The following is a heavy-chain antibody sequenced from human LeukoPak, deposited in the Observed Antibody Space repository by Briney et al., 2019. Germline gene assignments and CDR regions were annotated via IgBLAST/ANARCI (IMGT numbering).Heavy chain of an antibody. J-gene: IGHJ4*02. Sequence: PSETLSLTCTVSGGSISSYYWSWIRQPPGKGLEWIGYIYYSGSTNYNPSLKSRVTISVDTSKNQFSLKLSSVTAADTAVYYCARVAPYYDFLDYWGQGTLVTASS. CDR2: IYYSGST. V-gene: IGHV4-59*01. D-gene: IGHD3-3*01. CDR1: GGSISSYY. CDR3: ARVAPYYDFLDY.